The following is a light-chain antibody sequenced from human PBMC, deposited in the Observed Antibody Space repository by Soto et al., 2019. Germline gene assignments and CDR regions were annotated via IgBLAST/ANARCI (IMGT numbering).Light chain of an antibody. Sequence: QSVLTQPASVSGSPGQSITISCTGTSSDVWSYNLVSWYQQYPGKAPKLMIYEVSKRPSGVSNRFSGSKSGNTASLTISGLQAEDEADYYCCSYAHSSTYVLGTGTKVTVL. V-gene: IGLV2-23*02. J-gene: IGLJ1*01. CDR1: SSDVWSYNL. CDR2: EVS. CDR3: CSYAHSSTYV.